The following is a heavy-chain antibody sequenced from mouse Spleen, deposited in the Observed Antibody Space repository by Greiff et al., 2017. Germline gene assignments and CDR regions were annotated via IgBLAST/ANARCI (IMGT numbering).Heavy chain of an antibody. CDR2: IWSDGST. CDR1: GFSLTSYG. Sequence: VKLVESGPGLVAPSQSLSITCTISGFSLTSYGVHWVRQPPGKGLEWLVVIWSDGSTTYNSALKSRLSISKDNSKSQVFLKMNSLQTDDTAMYYCAREDPHYYAMDYWGQGTSVTVSS. J-gene: IGHJ4*01. V-gene: IGHV2-6-1*01. CDR3: AREDPHYYAMDY.